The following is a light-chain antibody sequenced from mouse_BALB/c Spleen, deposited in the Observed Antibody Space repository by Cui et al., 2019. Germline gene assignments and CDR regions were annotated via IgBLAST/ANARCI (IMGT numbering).Light chain of an antibody. CDR1: QDIHGY. J-gene: IGKJ4*01. V-gene: IGKV9-124*01. CDR3: LQYDSSPFT. Sequence: DIQMLLSPSSFPASLGESVSLTCRASQDIHGYLTLFQQKPGETTKHLIYETSNLESGVPKRFSGSRSGSEYSLMIGSLESEDFADYYCLQYDSSPFTFGSGTKLEIK. CDR2: ETS.